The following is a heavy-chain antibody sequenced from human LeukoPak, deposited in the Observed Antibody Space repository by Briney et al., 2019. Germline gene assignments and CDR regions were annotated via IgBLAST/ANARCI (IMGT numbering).Heavy chain of an antibody. CDR2: IYYSGST. CDR1: GGSISSSSYY. Sequence: SETLSLTCTVSGGSISSSSYYWGWIRQPPGEGLEWIGSIYYSGSTYHDPSLKSRVTVSLDTSKNQFSLKLSSVTATDTAVYYCARQLYSSGSYYAPMDVWGKGTTVTISS. D-gene: IGHD3-10*01. V-gene: IGHV4-39*01. J-gene: IGHJ6*03. CDR3: ARQLYSSGSYYAPMDV.